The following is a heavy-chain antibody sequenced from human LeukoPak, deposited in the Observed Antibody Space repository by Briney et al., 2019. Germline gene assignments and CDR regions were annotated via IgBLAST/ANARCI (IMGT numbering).Heavy chain of an antibody. J-gene: IGHJ3*02. CDR1: GFTFGDYA. CDR3: TREPPQGITMIVVVTDDAFDI. CDR2: IRSKAYGGTT. D-gene: IGHD3-22*01. Sequence: GGSLRLSCTASGFTFGDYAMSWFRQAPGKGLEWVGFIRSKAYGGTTEYAASVKGRFTISRDDSKSIAYLQMNSLKTEDTAVYYCTREPPQGITMIVVVTDDAFDIWGQGTMVTVSS. V-gene: IGHV3-49*03.